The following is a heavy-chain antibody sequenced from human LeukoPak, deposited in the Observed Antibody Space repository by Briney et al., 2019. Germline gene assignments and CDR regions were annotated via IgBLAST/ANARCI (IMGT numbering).Heavy chain of an antibody. CDR1: GYTLTELS. CDR3: ATTPITFGGANFDY. J-gene: IGHJ4*02. Sequence: ASVKVSFKVSGYTLTELSMHWVRQAPGKGLEWMGGFDPEDGETIYAQKFQGRVTMTEDTSTDTAYMELSSLRSEDTAVYYCATTPITFGGANFDYWGQGTLVTVSS. CDR2: FDPEDGET. D-gene: IGHD3-16*01. V-gene: IGHV1-24*01.